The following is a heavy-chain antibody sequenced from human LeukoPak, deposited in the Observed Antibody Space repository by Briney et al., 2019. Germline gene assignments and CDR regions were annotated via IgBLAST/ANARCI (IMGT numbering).Heavy chain of an antibody. Sequence: KASETLSLTCTVFGGSITSYFWSWIRQPPGKALEWIAYISHSGTINYNPPLKSRVAISLDASKNQFSLKLRSVTAADTAVYYCAGEDYGGYRFDYWGQGMLVTVSS. CDR3: AGEDYGGYRFDY. V-gene: IGHV4-59*01. J-gene: IGHJ4*02. CDR1: GGSITSYF. D-gene: IGHD4-23*01. CDR2: ISHSGTI.